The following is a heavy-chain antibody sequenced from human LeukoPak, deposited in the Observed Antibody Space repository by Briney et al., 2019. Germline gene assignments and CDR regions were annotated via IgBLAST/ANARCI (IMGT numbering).Heavy chain of an antibody. CDR3: ARPTSGYSYGSCYYYGMDV. CDR2: IYPGDSDT. CDR1: GYSFTSYW. V-gene: IGHV5-51*01. D-gene: IGHD5-18*01. J-gene: IGHJ6*02. Sequence: GESLKISCKGSGYSFTSYWIGWVRQMPGKGLEWMGIIYPGDSDTRYSPSFQGQVTISADKSISTAYLQWSSLKASDTAMYYCARPTSGYSYGSCYYYGMDVWDQGTTVTVSS.